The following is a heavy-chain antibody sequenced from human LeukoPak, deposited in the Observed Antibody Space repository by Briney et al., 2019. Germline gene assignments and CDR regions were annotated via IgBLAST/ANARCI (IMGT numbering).Heavy chain of an antibody. J-gene: IGHJ5*02. V-gene: IGHV1-24*01. CDR1: GYTLTELS. CDR3: ATRTMIVVTHDWFDP. D-gene: IGHD3-22*01. Sequence: ASVKVSCKVSGYTLTELSMHWVRQAPGKGLEWMVGFDPEDGETIYAQKFQGRVTMTEDTSTDTAYMELSSLRSEDTAVYYCATRTMIVVTHDWFDPWGQGTLVTVSS. CDR2: FDPEDGET.